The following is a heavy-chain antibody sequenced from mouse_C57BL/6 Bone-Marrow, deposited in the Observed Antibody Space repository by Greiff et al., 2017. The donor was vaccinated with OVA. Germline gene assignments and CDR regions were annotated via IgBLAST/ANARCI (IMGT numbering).Heavy chain of an antibody. CDR2: IHPNSGST. CDR3: ASPYSNYWFAY. CDR1: GYTFTSYW. Sequence: VQLQQPGAELVKPGASVKLSCKASGYTFTSYWMHWVKQRPGQGLEWIGMIHPNSGSTNYNEKFKSKATLTVDKSSSTAYMQLSSLTSEDSAVYYCASPYSNYWFAYWGQGTLVTVSA. V-gene: IGHV1-64*01. J-gene: IGHJ3*01. D-gene: IGHD2-5*01.